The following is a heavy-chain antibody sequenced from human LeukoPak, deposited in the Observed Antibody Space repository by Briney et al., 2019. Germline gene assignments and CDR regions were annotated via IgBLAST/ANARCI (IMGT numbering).Heavy chain of an antibody. CDR2: ISYDGSNK. V-gene: IGHV3-30*03. Sequence: GGSLRLSCAASGFTVSSNYMSWVRQAPGKGLEWVAVISYDGSNKYYADSVKGRFTISRDNSKNTLYLQMNSLRAEDTAVYYCARDYGYYFDYWGQGTLVTVSS. CDR1: GFTVSSNY. J-gene: IGHJ4*02. CDR3: ARDYGYYFDY. D-gene: IGHD4-17*01.